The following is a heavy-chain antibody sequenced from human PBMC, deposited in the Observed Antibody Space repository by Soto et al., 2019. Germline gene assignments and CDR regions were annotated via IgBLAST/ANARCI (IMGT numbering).Heavy chain of an antibody. V-gene: IGHV1-8*01. D-gene: IGHD6-13*01. CDR3: ARGLTAAGPMFDP. J-gene: IGHJ5*02. CDR1: GYTFTSDD. CDR2: MNPNSGNT. Sequence: QVQLGQSGAEVKKPGASVKVSCKASGYTFTSDDINWVRQATGQGREWMGWMNPNSGNTGYAQKFQGRVTITRNTSISTAYMELSSLRSEDTAVYYCARGLTAAGPMFDPWGQGTLVTVSS.